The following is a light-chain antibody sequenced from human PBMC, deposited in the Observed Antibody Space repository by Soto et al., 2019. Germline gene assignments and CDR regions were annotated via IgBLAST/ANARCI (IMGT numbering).Light chain of an antibody. J-gene: IGKJ1*01. V-gene: IGKV1-12*01. Sequence: DIQMTQSPSSVAASVGDRFTISCRASQDIGNFVAWYQQTPGKAPRLLIHGASSLSREIPSRFSGGGTGTHCTLTISGLQPEDLATSFCLQTSPFPRTFGQGTKV. CDR2: GAS. CDR1: QDIGNF. CDR3: LQTSPFPRT.